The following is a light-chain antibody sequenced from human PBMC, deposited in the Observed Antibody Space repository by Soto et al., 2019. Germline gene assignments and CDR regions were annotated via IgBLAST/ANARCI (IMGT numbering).Light chain of an antibody. CDR3: CSYAGSSFA. CDR1: SSDVGGYNL. J-gene: IGLJ1*01. V-gene: IGLV2-23*02. CDR2: GVS. Sequence: QSALTQPASVSVSPGQSITISCSGTSSDVGGYNLVSWYQHHPGKAPKLIIFGVSERPSGVSNRFSGSKSANTASLTISGVQAEDEADYHCCSYAGSSFAFGSGTKLTVL.